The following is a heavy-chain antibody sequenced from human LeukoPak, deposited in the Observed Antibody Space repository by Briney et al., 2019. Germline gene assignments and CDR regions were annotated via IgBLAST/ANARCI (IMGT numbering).Heavy chain of an antibody. V-gene: IGHV3-23*01. Sequence: GGSLRLSCAASGFTFSSYAMSWVRQAPGKGLEWVSTISGSGGSTYYAGSVKGRFTISRDNSKNTLYLQMNSLRAEDTAVYYCAKVVGATTRGYFDYWGPGPLVTVSS. CDR3: AKVVGATTRGYFDY. D-gene: IGHD1-26*01. CDR1: GFTFSSYA. J-gene: IGHJ4*02. CDR2: ISGSGGST.